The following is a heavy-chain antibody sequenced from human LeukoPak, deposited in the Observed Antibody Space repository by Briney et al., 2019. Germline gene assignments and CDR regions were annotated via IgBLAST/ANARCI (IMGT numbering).Heavy chain of an antibody. CDR1: GFTFSTYS. Sequence: PGGSLRLSCAASGFTFSTYSMNWIRQAPGKGLEWVSYISNDRSSVADSVKGRFTISRDNAENSLFLQMNSLRDEDTAVYYCARDTDWSFDYWGQGILVTVSS. D-gene: IGHD2-21*01. CDR2: ISNDRSSV. CDR3: ARDTDWSFDY. V-gene: IGHV3-48*02. J-gene: IGHJ4*02.